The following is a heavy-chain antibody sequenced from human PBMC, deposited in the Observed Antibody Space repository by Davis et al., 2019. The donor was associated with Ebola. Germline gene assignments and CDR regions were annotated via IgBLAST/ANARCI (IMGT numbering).Heavy chain of an antibody. CDR2: ISSSSSYI. CDR1: GFTFSSYS. V-gene: IGHV3-21*01. CDR3: ARTMRAATLEANWFDP. Sequence: GGSLRLSCAASGFTFSSYSMNWVRQAPGKGLEWVSSISSSSSYIYYADSVKGRFTISRDNAKNSLYLQMNSLRAEDTAVYYCARTMRAATLEANWFDPWGQGTLVTVSS. D-gene: IGHD2-15*01. J-gene: IGHJ5*02.